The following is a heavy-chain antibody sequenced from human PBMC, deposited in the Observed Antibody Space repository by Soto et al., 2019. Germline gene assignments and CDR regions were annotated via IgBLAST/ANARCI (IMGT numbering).Heavy chain of an antibody. Sequence: SETLSLTCSVSGYSISSGFYWDWIRQPPGKGLEWIGSIYHRGNTYYNPSHNGRITISLDTSKNQFSLRLTSVTAADTAVYYCARGEVRGLIATGLDCWGQGALVTVSS. CDR1: GYSISSGFY. J-gene: IGHJ4*02. D-gene: IGHD3-10*01. V-gene: IGHV4-38-2*02. CDR3: ARGEVRGLIATGLDC. CDR2: IYHRGNT.